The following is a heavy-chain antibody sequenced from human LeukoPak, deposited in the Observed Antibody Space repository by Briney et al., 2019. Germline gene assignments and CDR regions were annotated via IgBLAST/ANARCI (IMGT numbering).Heavy chain of an antibody. V-gene: IGHV3-7*03. CDR3: ARDRDFPRDQLDY. CDR1: GFTFSSYW. D-gene: IGHD2-21*02. CDR2: INQDGSVK. J-gene: IGHJ4*02. Sequence: GGSLRLSCSASGFTFSSYWMSWVRQAPGKGLEWVANINQDGSVKYHVDSVKGRFTISRDKSKNILYLQMNSLRAEDTALYYCARDRDFPRDQLDYWGQGTLVTVSS.